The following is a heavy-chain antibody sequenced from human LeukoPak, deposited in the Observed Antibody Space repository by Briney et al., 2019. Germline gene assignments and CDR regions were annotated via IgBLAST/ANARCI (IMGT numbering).Heavy chain of an antibody. D-gene: IGHD5-12*01. CDR1: GFTFSTHW. V-gene: IGHV3-7*01. CDR2: IKIDGSEK. J-gene: IGHJ4*02. CDR3: ARVSSGYDYVFHLFDY. Sequence: HPGGSLRLSCAASGFTFSTHWMSWVRQAPGKGLEWVANIKIDGSEKNYVDSVKGRFTISRDNAKNTLYLQMNSLRAEDTAVYYCARVSSGYDYVFHLFDYWGQGTLVTVSS.